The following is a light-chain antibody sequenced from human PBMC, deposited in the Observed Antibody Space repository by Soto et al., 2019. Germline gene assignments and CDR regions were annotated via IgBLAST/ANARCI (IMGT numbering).Light chain of an antibody. CDR3: QQRSNWSWT. CDR1: QSLSSY. J-gene: IGKJ1*01. Sequence: VVLTQSPGTLSLSPGERATLSCRASQSLSSYLAWYQQKPGQAPRLLIYDASNRATGIPARFSGSGSGTDFTLTISSLEPEDFAVYYCQQRSNWSWTFGQGTKVDIK. CDR2: DAS. V-gene: IGKV3-11*01.